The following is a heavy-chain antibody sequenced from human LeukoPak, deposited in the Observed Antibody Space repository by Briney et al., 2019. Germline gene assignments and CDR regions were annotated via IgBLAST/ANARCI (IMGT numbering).Heavy chain of an antibody. CDR1: GFTFSIYR. CDR2: IYRGGNN. J-gene: IGHJ4*02. D-gene: IGHD3-22*01. V-gene: IGHV3-66*01. CDR3: ARGGVVTRYFDY. Sequence: GGSLRLSCAASGFTFSIYRMHWVRQAPGKGLECVSAIYRGGNNNYADSVKGRFIISRDNSKNTLYLQMNSLRAEDTAVYYCARGGVVTRYFDYWGQGALVTVSS.